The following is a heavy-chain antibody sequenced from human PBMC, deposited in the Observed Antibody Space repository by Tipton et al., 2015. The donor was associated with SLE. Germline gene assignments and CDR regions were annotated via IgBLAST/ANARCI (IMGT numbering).Heavy chain of an antibody. J-gene: IGHJ3*02. Sequence: GLVKPSQTLSLTCTVSGGSISSGGYYWSWIRQHPGKGLEWIGYIYYSGSTYYNPSLKSRITISVDTSKNQFSLNLSSVTAADTAMYYCARDAVGATDAFDIWGQGTMVTVSS. V-gene: IGHV4-31*03. CDR2: IYYSGST. CDR3: ARDAVGATDAFDI. CDR1: GGSISSGGYY. D-gene: IGHD1-26*01.